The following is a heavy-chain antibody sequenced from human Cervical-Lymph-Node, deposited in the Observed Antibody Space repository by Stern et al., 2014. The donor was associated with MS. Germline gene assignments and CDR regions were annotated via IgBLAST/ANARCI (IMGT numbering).Heavy chain of an antibody. CDR2: INPNSGET. CDR3: ARVTRHFENRLYFGMDV. V-gene: IGHV1-2*06. D-gene: IGHD1-14*01. J-gene: IGHJ6*02. CDR1: GYTFNAYY. Sequence: QVQLVQSAAEVKKPGASVKVSCEASGYTFNAYYIHWVRQAPGRGLEWMGRINPNSGETKEEQKFQGRITMTRDTSNTAYMELIRVTSDGTAVFYCARVTRHFENRLYFGMDVWGQGTTVTVSS.